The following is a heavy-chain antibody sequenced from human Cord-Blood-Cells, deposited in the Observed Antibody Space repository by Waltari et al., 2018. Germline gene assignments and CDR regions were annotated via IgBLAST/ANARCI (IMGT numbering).Heavy chain of an antibody. J-gene: IGHJ4*02. CDR3: ARHAIRTFDY. D-gene: IGHD2-8*01. CDR2: INHSGST. V-gene: IGHV4-34*01. CDR1: GYY. Sequence: GYYWSWIRQPPGKGLEWIGEINHSGSTNYNPSLKSRVTISVDTSKNQCSLKLSSVTAADTAVYYCARHAIRTFDYWGQGTLVTVSS.